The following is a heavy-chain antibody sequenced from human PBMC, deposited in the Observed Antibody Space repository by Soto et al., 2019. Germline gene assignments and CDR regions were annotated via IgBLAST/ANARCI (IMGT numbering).Heavy chain of an antibody. CDR3: ARDAYPGYSSSWQNSYNWFDP. V-gene: IGHV4-59*01. CDR1: GDSISSYY. Sequence: NPSETLSLTCTVSGDSISSYYWSWIRQPPGKGLECIGFIYFSGSTNYNPFLKSRVTISVDTSNNQFSLKLSSVTAADTAVYYCARDAYPGYSSSWQNSYNWFDPWGQGTLVTVSS. J-gene: IGHJ5*02. D-gene: IGHD6-13*01. CDR2: IYFSGST.